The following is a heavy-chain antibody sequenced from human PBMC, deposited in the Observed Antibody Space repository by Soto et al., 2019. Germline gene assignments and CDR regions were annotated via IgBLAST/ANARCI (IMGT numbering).Heavy chain of an antibody. Sequence: GGSLRLSCAASGFTFSSYWMSWVRQAPGKGLEWVANIKQDGSEKYYVDSVKGRFTISRDNAKNSLYLQMNSLRAEDTAVYYCARDRVGHKPSFWSGYYDAFDIWGQGTMVTVSS. V-gene: IGHV3-7*01. D-gene: IGHD3-3*01. J-gene: IGHJ3*02. CDR3: ARDRVGHKPSFWSGYYDAFDI. CDR2: IKQDGSEK. CDR1: GFTFSSYW.